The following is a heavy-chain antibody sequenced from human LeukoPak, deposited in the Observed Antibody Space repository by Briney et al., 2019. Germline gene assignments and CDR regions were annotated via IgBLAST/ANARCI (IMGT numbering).Heavy chain of an antibody. CDR3: AKAPLATFDDDYYFDY. CDR2: ISGSGGST. J-gene: IGHJ4*02. CDR1: GFTFSSYA. Sequence: GGSLRLSCAASGFTFSSYAMSWVRQAPGKGLEWVSAISGSGGSTYYADSVKGRFTISRDNSKNTLYLQMNSLRAEDTAVYYCAKAPLATFDDDYYFDYWGQGTLVTVSS. V-gene: IGHV3-23*01. D-gene: IGHD3-16*01.